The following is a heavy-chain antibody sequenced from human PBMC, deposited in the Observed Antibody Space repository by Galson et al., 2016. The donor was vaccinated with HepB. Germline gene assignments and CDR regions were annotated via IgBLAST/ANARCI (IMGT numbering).Heavy chain of an antibody. CDR3: AREEPCYDSSAYCDY. D-gene: IGHD3-22*01. J-gene: IGHJ4*02. CDR2: INDRAGNT. CDR1: GFTLTPYA. V-gene: IGHV3-23*01. Sequence: SLRLSCAASGFTLTPYAMSWVRQAPGKGLEWVSAINDRAGNTYYAESVKGRFTISRDNSKNTLYLQMNNLRVEDTALYYRAREEPCYDSSAYCDYWGQGALVTVSS.